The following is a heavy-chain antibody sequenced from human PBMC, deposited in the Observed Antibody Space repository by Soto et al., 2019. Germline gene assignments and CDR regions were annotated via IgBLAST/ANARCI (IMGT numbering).Heavy chain of an antibody. Sequence: PGGSLRLSCAVSGLTFSDYPMSWVRQAPGKGLEWVSTISGSGLLTYYADSVKGRFTISRDNSKNTVYLQMNSLRGEDTAVYYCAKCLPRHSIFGVVINAFDHWGQGT. V-gene: IGHV3-23*01. CDR2: ISGSGLLT. CDR1: GLTFSDYP. D-gene: IGHD3-3*01. J-gene: IGHJ5*02. CDR3: AKCLPRHSIFGVVINAFDH.